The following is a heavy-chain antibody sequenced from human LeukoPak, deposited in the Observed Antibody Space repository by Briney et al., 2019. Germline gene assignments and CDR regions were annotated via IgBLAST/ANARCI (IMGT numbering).Heavy chain of an antibody. CDR2: IYYSGST. Sequence: PSETLSLTCTVSGGSISSYYWSWIRQPPGKGLEWFGYIYYSGSTNYNPSLKSRVTISVDTSKNQFSLKLSSVTAADTAVYYCARNPVSGSYYDIPYYFDYWGQGTLVTVSS. D-gene: IGHD1-26*01. V-gene: IGHV4-59*08. CDR1: GGSISSYY. CDR3: ARNPVSGSYYDIPYYFDY. J-gene: IGHJ4*02.